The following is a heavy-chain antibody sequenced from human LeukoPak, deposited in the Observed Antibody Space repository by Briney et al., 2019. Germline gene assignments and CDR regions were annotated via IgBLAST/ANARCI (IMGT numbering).Heavy chain of an antibody. CDR1: GYTFTSCD. J-gene: IGHJ6*03. CDR3: ARIAARSKRGSYYYYFYMDV. D-gene: IGHD6-6*01. V-gene: IGHV1-8*01. Sequence: ASVTVSCPASGYTFTSCDINWVRQATGQGLEWMGWMNPNSGNTGYAQKFQARVTMTRNTSISTPYMEQSSLKSENAAVYYCARIAARSKRGSYYYYFYMDVWGKGTTVTVSS. CDR2: MNPNSGNT.